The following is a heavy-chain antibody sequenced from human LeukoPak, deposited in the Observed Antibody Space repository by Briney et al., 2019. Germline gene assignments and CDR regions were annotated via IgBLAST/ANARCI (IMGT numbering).Heavy chain of an antibody. Sequence: ASVKVSCKASGYTFTSYDINWVRQATGQGLEWMGWMNPNSGNTGYAQKFQGRVTMTRNTSISTAYMELSSLRSEDTAVYYCAATFTFSPAPIYYYYGMDVWGQGTTVTVSS. CDR2: MNPNSGNT. V-gene: IGHV1-8*01. CDR1: GYTFTSYD. D-gene: IGHD2/OR15-2a*01. J-gene: IGHJ6*02. CDR3: AATFTFSPAPIYYYYGMDV.